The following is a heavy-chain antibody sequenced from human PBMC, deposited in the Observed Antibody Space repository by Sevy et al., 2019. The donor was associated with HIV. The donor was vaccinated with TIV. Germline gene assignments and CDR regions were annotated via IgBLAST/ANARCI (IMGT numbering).Heavy chain of an antibody. CDR1: GFTFSIYG. V-gene: IGHV3-33*01. D-gene: IGHD3-22*01. Sequence: GGSLRLSCAAYGFTFSIYGMHWVRQAPGKGLEWVVVIWNDRSNKHYADSVKGRFTISRDNAKNTLYLQMNSLRVEDTAVYYCASLPNNYYDISGSSGDDAFDIWGQGTMVTVSS. CDR3: ASLPNNYYDISGSSGDDAFDI. J-gene: IGHJ3*02. CDR2: IWNDRSNK.